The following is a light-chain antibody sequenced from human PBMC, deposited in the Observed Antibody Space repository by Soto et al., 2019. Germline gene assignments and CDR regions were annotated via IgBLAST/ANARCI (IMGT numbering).Light chain of an antibody. J-gene: IGLJ1*01. CDR3: SAWDGSLKV. Sequence: QSVLTQPPSASGTPGQRVTISCSGSSSNIGSNTVNWYQHLPGTAPKLLIYNTDQRPSGVPDRFSGSKSGTSASLAISGLQSGGEADYFCSAWDGSLKVFGTGNQLTVL. V-gene: IGLV1-44*01. CDR2: NTD. CDR1: SSNIGSNT.